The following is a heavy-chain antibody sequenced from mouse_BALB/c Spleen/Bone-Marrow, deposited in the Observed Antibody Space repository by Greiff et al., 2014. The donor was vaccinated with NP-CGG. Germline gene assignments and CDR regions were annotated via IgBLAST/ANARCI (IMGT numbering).Heavy chain of an antibody. V-gene: IGHV1-84*02. D-gene: IGHD1-1*01. CDR1: GYTFTDYY. CDR3: AREPYYGYYFDY. Sequence: QVHVKQSGPELVKPGASVKISCKASGYTFTDYYINWVKQKPGQGLEWIGWIYPGSGNTKYNEKFKGKATLTVDTSSSTAYMQLSSLTSEDTAVYFCAREPYYGYYFDYWGQGTTLTVSS. J-gene: IGHJ2*01. CDR2: IYPGSGNT.